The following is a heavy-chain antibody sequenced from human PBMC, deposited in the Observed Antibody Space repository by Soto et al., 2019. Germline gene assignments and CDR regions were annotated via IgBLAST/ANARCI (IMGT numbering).Heavy chain of an antibody. CDR2: GNT. CDR3: ARGQSISPWSLFGG. D-gene: IGHD3-16*01. J-gene: IGHJ4*02. Sequence: GNTNYNPSLKSRASISQETSKNQFSLKLTSVTAADTAVDYCARGQSISPWSLFGGWGQGTLVTVSS. V-gene: IGHV4-59*09.